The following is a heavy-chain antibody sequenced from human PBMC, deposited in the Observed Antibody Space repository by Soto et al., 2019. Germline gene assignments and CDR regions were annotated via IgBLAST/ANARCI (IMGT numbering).Heavy chain of an antibody. CDR2: ISGSGGST. CDR1: GFTFSDYA. CDR3: AKGYEVSPPVASGWYSNYFYGVDV. J-gene: IGHJ6*02. V-gene: IGHV3-23*01. D-gene: IGHD6-19*01. Sequence: EVQVLESGGGLAQPGGSLRLSCVASGFTFSDYAMAWVRQSPGKGLEWVSSISGSGGSTYYADSVKGRFTISRDNSKNTLYLQMNSLRGDDTAVYYCAKGYEVSPPVASGWYSNYFYGVDVWGRGTTVTVSS.